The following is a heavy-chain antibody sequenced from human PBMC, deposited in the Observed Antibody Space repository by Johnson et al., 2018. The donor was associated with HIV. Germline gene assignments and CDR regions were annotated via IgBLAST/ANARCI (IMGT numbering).Heavy chain of an antibody. CDR2: ISYDGSDK. Sequence: QVQLVESGGGVVQPGKSLRLSCAASGFTFSSYAMHWVRQAPGKGLEWVAVISYDGSDKYYADSVKGRFTISRDSSKNTLYLQMNSLRAEDTAVYYCAREGEVGRAFDIWGQGTMVTVSS. CDR3: AREGEVGRAFDI. D-gene: IGHD3-16*01. V-gene: IGHV3-30*04. CDR1: GFTFSSYA. J-gene: IGHJ3*02.